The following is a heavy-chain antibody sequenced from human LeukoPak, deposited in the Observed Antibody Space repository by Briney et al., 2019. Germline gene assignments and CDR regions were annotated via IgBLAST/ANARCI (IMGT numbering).Heavy chain of an antibody. V-gene: IGHV1-46*01. CDR2: INPSGGST. Sequence: ASVKVSCKASGYTFTSYYMHWVRQAPGQGLEWMGIINPSGGSTSYAQKFQGRVTMTRDTSTSTVYMELSSLRSEDTAVYYCARSRQGYDFWSGYFSHWGQGTLVTVSS. CDR3: ARSRQGYDFWSGYFSH. CDR1: GYTFTSYY. D-gene: IGHD3-3*01. J-gene: IGHJ4*02.